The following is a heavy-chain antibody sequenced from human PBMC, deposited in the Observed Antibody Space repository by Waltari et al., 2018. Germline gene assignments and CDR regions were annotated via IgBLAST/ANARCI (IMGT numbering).Heavy chain of an antibody. J-gene: IGHJ4*02. D-gene: IGHD3-3*01. CDR2: IKYSGNT. Sequence: QVQLQQWGVGLLKPSETLSLTCAVSSESFSAYSWNWIRQPPGKGREGIGEIKYSGNTNYDSSRRGRVTILADASKIQVSLKLRAATAADTAMYYCARGRPSDDGRLLGFFDWGQGILVTVAS. CDR3: ARGRPSDDGRLLGFFD. CDR1: SESFSAYS. V-gene: IGHV4-34*01.